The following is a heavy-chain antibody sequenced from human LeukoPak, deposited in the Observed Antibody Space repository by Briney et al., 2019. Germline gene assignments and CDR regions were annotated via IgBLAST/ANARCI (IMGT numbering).Heavy chain of an antibody. CDR1: GGSISSGGYY. CDR2: IYYSGST. J-gene: IGHJ4*02. Sequence: SQTLSLTCTVSGGSISSGGYYWSWIRQHPGKGLEWIGYIYYSGSTYYNPSLKNRVTISVDTSKNQFSLKLSSVTAADTAVYYCARVDKQLAVDYWGQGTLVTVSS. D-gene: IGHD6-6*01. CDR3: ARVDKQLAVDY. V-gene: IGHV4-31*03.